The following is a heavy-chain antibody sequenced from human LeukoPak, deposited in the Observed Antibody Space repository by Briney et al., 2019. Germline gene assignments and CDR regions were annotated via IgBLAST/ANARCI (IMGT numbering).Heavy chain of an antibody. V-gene: IGHV3-48*03. CDR1: GFTFSSYE. Sequence: GGSLRLSCAASGFTFSSYEMNWVRQAPGKGLEWVSYTTSRGSTKYYADSVKGRFTISRDNAKNSLYLQMNSLRAEDTAVYYCASESIYCSGGSCYPYYFDYWGQGTLVTVSS. D-gene: IGHD2-15*01. CDR3: ASESIYCSGGSCYPYYFDY. CDR2: TTSRGSTK. J-gene: IGHJ4*02.